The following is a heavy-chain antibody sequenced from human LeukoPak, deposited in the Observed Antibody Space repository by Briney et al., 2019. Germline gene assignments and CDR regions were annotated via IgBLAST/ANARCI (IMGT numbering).Heavy chain of an antibody. Sequence: SETLSLTCAVYGGSFSGYYWSWIRQPPGKGLEWIGEINHSGSTNYNPSLKSRVTISVDTSKNQFSLKLSSVTAADTAVYYCARRSLSTMVRGVIRYYYGMDVWGQGTTVTVSS. CDR2: INHSGST. V-gene: IGHV4-34*01. CDR3: ARRSLSTMVRGVIRYYYGMDV. D-gene: IGHD3-10*01. J-gene: IGHJ6*02. CDR1: GGSFSGYY.